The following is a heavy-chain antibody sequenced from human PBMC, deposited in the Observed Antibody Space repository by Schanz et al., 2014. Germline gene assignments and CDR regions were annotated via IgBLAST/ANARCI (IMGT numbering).Heavy chain of an antibody. V-gene: IGHV3-48*04. J-gene: IGHJ4*02. CDR2: ICSSGNTI. CDR3: AIIGVMVAVAGTRADY. D-gene: IGHD6-19*01. Sequence: DLVESGGGLIQRGESLRLSCSASGFSFSSYSMNWVRQAPGKGLEWVSYICSSGNTIYYADSVKGRFTISRDNAKNSLFLQMNRLRAEDTALYYCAIIGVMVAVAGTRADYWGQGTLVTVSS. CDR1: GFSFSSYS.